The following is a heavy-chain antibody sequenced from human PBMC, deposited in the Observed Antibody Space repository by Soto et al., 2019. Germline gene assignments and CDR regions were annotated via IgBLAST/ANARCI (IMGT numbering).Heavy chain of an antibody. D-gene: IGHD3-22*01. Sequence: PSETLYLTCTVHGGSISISVWTWILHRVRTGLDWIWRIYTSGSTNYNPSLQSRVTMSVDTSKNQFSLKLSSVTAADTAVYYCAGVDGKDSGYYVIGAAFDLWGQGTMVTVS. V-gene: IGHV4-4*07. J-gene: IGHJ3*01. CDR2: IYTSGST. CDR1: GGSISISV. CDR3: AGVDGKDSGYYVIGAAFDL.